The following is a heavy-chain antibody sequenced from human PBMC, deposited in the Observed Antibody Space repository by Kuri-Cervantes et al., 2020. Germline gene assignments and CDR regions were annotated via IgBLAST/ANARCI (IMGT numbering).Heavy chain of an antibody. CDR1: GFTFSSYG. CDR2: IWYDGSNK. D-gene: IGHD3-3*01. Sequence: LSLTCAASGFTFSSYGMHWVRQAPGKGLEWVAVIWYDGSNKYYADSVKGRFTISRDNSKNTLYLQMNSLRAEDTAVYYCARGSLRFLEWPQPNYFDYWGQGTLVTDSS. CDR3: ARGSLRFLEWPQPNYFDY. V-gene: IGHV3-33*01. J-gene: IGHJ4*02.